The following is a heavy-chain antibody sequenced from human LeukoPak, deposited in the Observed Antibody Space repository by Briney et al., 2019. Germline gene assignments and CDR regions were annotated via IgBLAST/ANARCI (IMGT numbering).Heavy chain of an antibody. CDR2: INHSGST. J-gene: IGHJ4*02. D-gene: IGHD3-10*01. CDR3: ARGRLLRFGANTFDI. Sequence: SETLSLTCAVYGGSFSGYYWSWIRQPPGKGLEWIGEINHSGSTNYNPSLKSRVTISVDTSKNQFSLKLSSVTAADTAVYYCARGRLLRFGANTFDIWGQGTLVTVSS. CDR1: GGSFSGYY. V-gene: IGHV4-34*01.